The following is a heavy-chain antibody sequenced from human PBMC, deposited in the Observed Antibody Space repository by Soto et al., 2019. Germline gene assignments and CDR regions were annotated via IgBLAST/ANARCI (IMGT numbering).Heavy chain of an antibody. CDR3: ARGATVPTTSAVDY. CDR1: GGSFSGYY. D-gene: IGHD4-17*01. J-gene: IGHJ4*02. V-gene: IGHV4-34*01. CDR2: INHSGST. Sequence: LSLTCAVYGGSFSGYYWSWIRQPPGKGLEWIGEINHSGSTNYNPSLKRRVTISVDTSKNQFSLKLSSVTAADTAVYYCARGATVPTTSAVDYWGQGTLVTVSS.